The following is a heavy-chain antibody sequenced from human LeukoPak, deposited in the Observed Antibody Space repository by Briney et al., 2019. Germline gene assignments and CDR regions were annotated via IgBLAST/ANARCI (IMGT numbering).Heavy chain of an antibody. Sequence: SETLSLTCTVSGGSISNYYWSWIRQPPGKGLEWIGYIFHGGNTYYNPSLKSRVTISVDRSKNHFSLKLTSVTAADTAVYYCAREVRDAEVRGVHDAFDIWGQGTKVTVSS. CDR3: AREVRDAEVRGVHDAFDI. CDR2: IFHGGNT. V-gene: IGHV4-59*12. CDR1: GGSISNYY. D-gene: IGHD3-10*01. J-gene: IGHJ3*02.